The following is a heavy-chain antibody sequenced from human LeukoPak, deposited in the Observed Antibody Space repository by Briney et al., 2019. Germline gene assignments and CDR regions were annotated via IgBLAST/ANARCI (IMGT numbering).Heavy chain of an antibody. CDR2: IVVGSGNT. J-gene: IGHJ4*02. V-gene: IGHV1-58*02. CDR1: GFTXTTSA. Sequence: ASVKVSCKASGFTXTTSAMQGVRQARGQRLEWIGWIVVGSGNTNYAQKFQERVTITRDMSTSTAYMELSSLRSEDTAVYYCAAAYRYFYDRGGYFDYWGQGTLVTVSS. CDR3: AAAYRYFYDRGGYFDY. D-gene: IGHD3-22*01.